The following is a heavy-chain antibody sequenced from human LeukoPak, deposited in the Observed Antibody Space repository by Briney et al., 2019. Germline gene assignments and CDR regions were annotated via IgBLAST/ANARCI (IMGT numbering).Heavy chain of an antibody. J-gene: IGHJ4*02. CDR1: GFTFSSYA. Sequence: GGSLRLSCAASGFTFSSYAMSWVRQAPGKRLEWVSAISGSGGSTYYADSVKGRFTISRGNSKNTLYLQMNSLRAEDTAVYYCAKGYYGSGSSHFDYWGQGTLVTVSS. V-gene: IGHV3-23*01. CDR2: ISGSGGST. CDR3: AKGYYGSGSSHFDY. D-gene: IGHD3-10*01.